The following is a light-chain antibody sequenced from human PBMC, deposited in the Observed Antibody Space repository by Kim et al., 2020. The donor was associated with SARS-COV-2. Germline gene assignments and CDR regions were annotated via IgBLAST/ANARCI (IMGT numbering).Light chain of an antibody. J-gene: IGKJ1*01. CDR3: QQYGTSPWT. CDR2: GAS. V-gene: IGKV3-20*01. CDR1: ENVSSKY. Sequence: EIVLTQSPGTLSLSPGERATLSCRASENVSSKYLAWYQQKPGQAPRLLIYGASTRATGIPDRFSGSGSGTGFTLTISRLESEDFAVYYCQQYGTSPWTFGQGTKVDIK.